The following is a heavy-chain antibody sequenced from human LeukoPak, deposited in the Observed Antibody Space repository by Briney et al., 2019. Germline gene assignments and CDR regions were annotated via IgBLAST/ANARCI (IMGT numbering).Heavy chain of an antibody. CDR2: ISSSGGST. Sequence: PGGSLRLSCAASGFTFSSYAMSWVRQAPGKGLEWVSAISSSGGSTYYADSVKGRFTISRDNSKNTLYLQMNSLRADDTAVYYCGKRTAAAGPNFDYWGQGTLVTVSS. V-gene: IGHV3-23*01. J-gene: IGHJ4*02. CDR3: GKRTAAAGPNFDY. CDR1: GFTFSSYA. D-gene: IGHD6-13*01.